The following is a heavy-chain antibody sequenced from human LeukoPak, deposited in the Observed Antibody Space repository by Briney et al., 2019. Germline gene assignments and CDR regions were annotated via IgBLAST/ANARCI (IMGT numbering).Heavy chain of an antibody. CDR1: GFTFSNAW. Sequence: PGGSLRLSCAASGFTFSNAWMSWARQAQGKGLEWVGRIKSKTDGGTTDYAAPVKGRFTISRDDSKNTLYLQMNSLKTEDTAVYYCTTGTYYYDSSGYYIRYFDYWGQGTLVTVSS. CDR2: IKSKTDGGTT. CDR3: TTGTYYYDSSGYYIRYFDY. J-gene: IGHJ4*02. V-gene: IGHV3-15*01. D-gene: IGHD3-22*01.